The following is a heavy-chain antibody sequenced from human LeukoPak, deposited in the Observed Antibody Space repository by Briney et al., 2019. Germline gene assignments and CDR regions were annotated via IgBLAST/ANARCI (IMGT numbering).Heavy chain of an antibody. J-gene: IGHJ4*02. CDR1: GFIFGGYW. CDR3: VSGFLQWLY. CDR2: TNPDGPIK. Sequence: GGSLRLSCAASGFIFGGYWMSWVRPAPGRGLEWVANTNPDGPIKYYVDSVNGRFTISRDNAKNSLYLQMNSLRAEDTAVYYCVSGFLQWLYWGQGTLVTVSS. D-gene: IGHD3-3*01. V-gene: IGHV3-7*01.